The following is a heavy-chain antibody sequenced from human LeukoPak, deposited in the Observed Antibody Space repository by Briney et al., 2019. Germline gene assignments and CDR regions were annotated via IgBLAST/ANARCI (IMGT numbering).Heavy chain of an antibody. CDR3: ARDLGPKRTSYYYYYMDV. J-gene: IGHJ6*03. Sequence: ASVKVSCKASGGTFSSYAISWVRQAPGQGLEWMGGIIPIFGTANYAQKFQGRVTITTDESTSTAYMELSSLRSEDTAVYYCARDLGPKRTSYYYYYMDVWGKGTTVTVSS. V-gene: IGHV1-69*05. CDR1: GGTFSSYA. CDR2: IIPIFGTA. D-gene: IGHD3-16*01.